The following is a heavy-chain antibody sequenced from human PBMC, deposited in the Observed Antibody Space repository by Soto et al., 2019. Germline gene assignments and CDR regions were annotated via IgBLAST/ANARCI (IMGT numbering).Heavy chain of an antibody. D-gene: IGHD6-13*01. CDR3: AREEQQLVRYYYYGMDV. Sequence: ASVKVSCKASGYTFTSYDINWVRQATGQGLEYLGWMNPNSGNTAYVQKFQGRVTMTWDTSITTAYMELSSLRSEDTAVYYCAREEQQLVRYYYYGMDVWGQGTTVTVSS. V-gene: IGHV1-8*01. CDR2: MNPNSGNT. CDR1: GYTFTSYD. J-gene: IGHJ6*02.